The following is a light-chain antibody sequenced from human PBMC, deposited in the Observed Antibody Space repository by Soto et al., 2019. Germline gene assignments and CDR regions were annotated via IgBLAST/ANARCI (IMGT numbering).Light chain of an antibody. CDR2: EVS. Sequence: QSALTQPPSASGSPGQSVTISCTGTSSDVGGYNYVSWYQQHPGKAPKLMIYEVSKRPSGVPHRFSGSKSGNTASLTVSGLQAEDEADYYCSSYAGSNNFVFGTGTQLTVL. CDR3: SSYAGSNNFV. V-gene: IGLV2-8*01. J-gene: IGLJ7*01. CDR1: SSDVGGYNY.